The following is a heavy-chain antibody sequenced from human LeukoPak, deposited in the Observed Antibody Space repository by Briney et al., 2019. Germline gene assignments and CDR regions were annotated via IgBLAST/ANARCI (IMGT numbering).Heavy chain of an antibody. Sequence: PGGSLRLSCAASGFTFSSYSMNWVRQAPGKGLEWVSSISSSSSYIYYADSVKGRFTISRDNAKNSLYLQMNSLRAEDTAVYYCATYLNYYYGSGSQNIKTNWFDPWGQGTLVTVSS. CDR3: ATYLNYYYGSGSQNIKTNWFDP. J-gene: IGHJ5*02. CDR2: ISSSSSYI. CDR1: GFTFSSYS. V-gene: IGHV3-21*01. D-gene: IGHD3-10*01.